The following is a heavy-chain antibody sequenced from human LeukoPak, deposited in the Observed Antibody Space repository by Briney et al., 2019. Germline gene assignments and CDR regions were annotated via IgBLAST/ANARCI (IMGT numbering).Heavy chain of an antibody. CDR2: ISSNPYGATP. J-gene: IGHJ4*02. CDR3: TRANTVFTDY. D-gene: IGHD4-11*01. CDR1: GFTFGDFS. Sequence: GGSLRLSCTGSGFTFGDFSITWFRQAPGKGLEWVGFISSNPYGATPEYTASVRGRFIISRDDSKSIAHLQMNSLKVEDSAVYFCTRANTVFTDYWGQGTPVTVSS. V-gene: IGHV3-49*01.